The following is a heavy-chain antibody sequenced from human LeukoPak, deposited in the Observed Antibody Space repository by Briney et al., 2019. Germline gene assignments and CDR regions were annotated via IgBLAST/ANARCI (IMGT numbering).Heavy chain of an antibody. CDR2: IYSGGST. CDR3: ARGDDYVWGNLYGMDV. D-gene: IGHD3-16*01. CDR1: GFTVSGNY. V-gene: IGHV3-53*01. Sequence: GGSLRLSCAASGFTVSGNYMSWVRQAPGKGLEWVSVIYSGGSTYYADSVKGRFTISRDNSKNTLYLQMNSLRAEDTAVYYCARGDDYVWGNLYGMDVWGQGTTVTVSS. J-gene: IGHJ6*02.